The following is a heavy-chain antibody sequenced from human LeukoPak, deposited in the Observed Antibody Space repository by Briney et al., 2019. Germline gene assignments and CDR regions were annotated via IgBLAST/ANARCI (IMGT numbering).Heavy chain of an antibody. D-gene: IGHD6-19*01. CDR3: ARSDPAIAVDLGY. J-gene: IGHJ4*02. Sequence: SEPLSLTCTVSGGSISSYYWSWIRQPPGKGLEWIGYIYYSGSTNYNPSLKSRVTISVDTSKNQFSLKLSSVTAADTAVYYCARSDPAIAVDLGYWGQGTLVTVSS. CDR2: IYYSGST. V-gene: IGHV4-59*01. CDR1: GGSISSYY.